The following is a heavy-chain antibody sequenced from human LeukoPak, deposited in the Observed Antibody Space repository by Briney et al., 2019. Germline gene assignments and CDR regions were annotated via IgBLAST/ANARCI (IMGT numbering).Heavy chain of an antibody. V-gene: IGHV1-46*04. CDR1: GYTYPSYF. CDR2: INPSGGST. CDR3: ARDGEPAAGTYYFDY. Sequence: GSVTDSRLASGYTYPSYFMHWVRQAPGQGLGWMGIINPSGGSTSYAQKLQGRVTMTRDTSTSTVYMELSSLRSEDTAVYYCARDGEPAAGTYYFDYWGQGTLVTVSS. D-gene: IGHD2-2*01. J-gene: IGHJ4*02.